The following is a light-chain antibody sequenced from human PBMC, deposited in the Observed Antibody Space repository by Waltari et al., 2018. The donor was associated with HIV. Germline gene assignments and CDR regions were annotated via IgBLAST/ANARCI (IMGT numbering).Light chain of an antibody. Sequence: EIVLTQSPGTMSLSPGETATLHCRASQSVSSSYLAWYQQKPGQAPRLLIYGASSRATGIPDRFSGSGSGTDFTLTISRLEPEDFAVYYCQQYGSSPPYSFGQGTKLEIK. CDR2: GAS. J-gene: IGKJ2*03. V-gene: IGKV3-20*01. CDR1: QSVSSSY. CDR3: QQYGSSPPYS.